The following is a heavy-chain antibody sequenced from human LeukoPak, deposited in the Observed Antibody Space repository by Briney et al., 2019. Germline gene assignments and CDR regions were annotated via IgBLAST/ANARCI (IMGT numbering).Heavy chain of an antibody. J-gene: IGHJ4*02. CDR2: IYSGGTR. CDR3: ATTYGSGKPPVY. D-gene: IGHD3-10*01. V-gene: IGHV3-53*01. CDR1: GFTVSSNY. Sequence: GGSLRLSCAASGFTVSSNYMNWVRQAPGKGLEWVSVIYSGGTRYYADSVKGRFTISRDNSKNTLYLQMNSLRAEDTAVYYCATTYGSGKPPVYWGQGTLVTVSS.